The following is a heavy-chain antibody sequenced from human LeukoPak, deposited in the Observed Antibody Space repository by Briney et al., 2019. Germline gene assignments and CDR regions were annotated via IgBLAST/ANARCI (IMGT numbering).Heavy chain of an antibody. CDR2: INHSGST. J-gene: IGHJ4*02. CDR3: ARATGYSDY. D-gene: IGHD6-13*01. V-gene: IGHV4-34*01. CDR1: GGSFSGYY. Sequence: PAETLSLTCAVYGGSFSGYYWSWIRQPPGKGLEWIGEINHSGSTNYNPSLKSRVTISVDTPKNQFSLKLSSVTAADTAVYYCARATGYSDYWGQGTLVTVSS.